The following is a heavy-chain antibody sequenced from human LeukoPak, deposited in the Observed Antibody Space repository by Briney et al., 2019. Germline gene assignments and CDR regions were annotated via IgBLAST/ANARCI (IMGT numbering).Heavy chain of an antibody. V-gene: IGHV4-31*03. D-gene: IGHD2-15*01. CDR1: GGSISSGGYY. CDR3: ARVHEWWWSMDV. CDR2: IYYSGST. J-gene: IGHJ6*02. Sequence: SQTLSLTCTVSGGSISSGGYYWSWIRQHPGKGLEWIGYIYYSGSTYYNPSLKSRVTISVDTSKNQFSPKLSSLTAADTAVYYCARVHEWWWSMDVWGQGTTVTVSS.